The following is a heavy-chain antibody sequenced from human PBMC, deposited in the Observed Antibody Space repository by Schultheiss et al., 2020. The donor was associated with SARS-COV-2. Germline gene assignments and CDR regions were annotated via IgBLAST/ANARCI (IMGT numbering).Heavy chain of an antibody. J-gene: IGHJ5*02. CDR2: INHSGST. CDR3: ARFDGNWFYP. V-gene: IGHV4-34*01. Sequence: SETLSLTCAVYGGSFSGYYWSWIRQPPGKGLEWIGEINHSGSTNYNPSLKSRVTISVDTSKNQFSLKLSSVTAADTAVYYCARFDGNWFYPWGQGTLVTVSS. CDR1: GGSFSGYY. D-gene: IGHD4-17*01.